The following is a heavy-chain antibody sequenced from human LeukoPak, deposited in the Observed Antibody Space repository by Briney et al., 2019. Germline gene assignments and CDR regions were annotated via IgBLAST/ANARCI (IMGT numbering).Heavy chain of an antibody. J-gene: IGHJ4*02. D-gene: IGHD6-19*01. CDR3: ARQAGYSTGWYGGYYFDH. CDR2: IAVYNGGT. V-gene: IGHV1-18*01. CDR1: GYTFTNYG. Sequence: EASVTVSFTASGYTFTNYGISWVRQAPGQGPEWMGWIAVYNGGTKFLQKFQGRVTLTTDASTNTAYMELRSLTSDDTAVYYCARQAGYSTGWYGGYYFDHWGQGTPVTVAA.